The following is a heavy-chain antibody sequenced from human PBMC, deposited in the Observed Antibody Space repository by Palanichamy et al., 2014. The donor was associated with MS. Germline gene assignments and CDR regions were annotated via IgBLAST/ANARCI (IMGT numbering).Heavy chain of an antibody. Sequence: QLQLQESGPGLVKPSETLSLTCTVSGGSISRSTYYWGWIRQPPGKGLEWIGSIYYSGNTYYNPSLKSRVTVSVDTSKNQFSLKLSSVTAADTAVYYCARRDFWSGYYRYFDYWGQGTLVTVSS. J-gene: IGHJ4*02. CDR3: ARRDFWSGYYRYFDY. V-gene: IGHV4-39*01. D-gene: IGHD3-3*01. CDR1: GGSISRSTYY. CDR2: IYYSGNT.